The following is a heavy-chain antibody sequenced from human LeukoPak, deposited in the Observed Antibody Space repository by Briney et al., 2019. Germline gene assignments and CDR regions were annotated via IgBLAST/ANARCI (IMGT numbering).Heavy chain of an antibody. V-gene: IGHV3-21*01. CDR3: ARDVYYDFWSGVDY. Sequence: GGSLRLSCAASGFTFSSYSMNWIRQAPGKGLEWVSSISSSSSYIYYADSVKGRFTISRDNAKNSLYLQMNSLRAEDTAVYYCARDVYYDFWSGVDYWGQGTLVTVSS. CDR2: ISSSSSYI. CDR1: GFTFSSYS. J-gene: IGHJ4*02. D-gene: IGHD3-3*01.